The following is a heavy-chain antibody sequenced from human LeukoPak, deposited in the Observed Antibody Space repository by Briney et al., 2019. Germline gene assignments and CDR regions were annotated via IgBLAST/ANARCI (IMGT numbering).Heavy chain of an antibody. Sequence: GGSLRLSCAASGFTFSNAWMSWVRQAPGKGLEWVGRIKSKTDGGTTDYAAPVKGRFTISRDDSKNTLYLQMNSLKTEDTAVYYCTTPVRYFDLWLPLPQHWGQGTLVTVSS. CDR2: IKSKTDGGTT. J-gene: IGHJ1*01. D-gene: IGHD3-9*01. CDR1: GFTFSNAW. V-gene: IGHV3-15*01. CDR3: TTPVRYFDLWLPLPQH.